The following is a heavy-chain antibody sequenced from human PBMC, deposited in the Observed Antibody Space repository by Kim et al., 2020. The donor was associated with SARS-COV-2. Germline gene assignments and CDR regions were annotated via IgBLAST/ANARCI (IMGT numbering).Heavy chain of an antibody. J-gene: IGHJ4*02. D-gene: IGHD3-10*01. CDR3: ARGGQWFGELSHFDY. CDR1: GFTFSSYG. V-gene: IGHV3-33*05. CDR2: ISYDGSNK. Sequence: GGSLRLFCAASGFTFSSYGMHWVRQAPGKGLEWVAVISYDGSNKYYADSVKGRFTISRDNSKNTLYLQMNSLRAEDTAVYYCARGGQWFGELSHFDYWGQGTLVTVSS.